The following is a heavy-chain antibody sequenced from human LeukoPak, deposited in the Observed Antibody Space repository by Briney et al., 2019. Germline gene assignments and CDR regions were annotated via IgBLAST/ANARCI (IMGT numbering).Heavy chain of an antibody. Sequence: GGSLSLSCAASGFTFSSYAMSWVRQAPGKGLQWVSSLSGSGGSSYYADSVKGRFTISRDNTNKTLYLQMDSLGVEDSAIYFCAKGRGSRAYNYFDTWGKGCLVTV. CDR3: AKGRGSRAYNYFDT. CDR2: LSGSGGSS. CDR1: GFTFSSYA. V-gene: IGHV3-23*01. J-gene: IGHJ5*02. D-gene: IGHD6-13*01.